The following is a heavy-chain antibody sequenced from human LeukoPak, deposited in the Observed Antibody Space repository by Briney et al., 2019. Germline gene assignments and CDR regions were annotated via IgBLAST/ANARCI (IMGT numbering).Heavy chain of an antibody. Sequence: ASVKVSCKASGYTFTSYYIHWVRQAPGQGLEWMGWINPNSGGTNYAQKFQGRVTMTRDTSISTAYMELSSLRSEDTAVYYCARDLIVGASTPFDSWGQGTLVTVSS. CDR1: GYTFTSYY. V-gene: IGHV1-2*02. CDR3: ARDLIVGASTPFDS. CDR2: INPNSGGT. D-gene: IGHD1-26*01. J-gene: IGHJ4*02.